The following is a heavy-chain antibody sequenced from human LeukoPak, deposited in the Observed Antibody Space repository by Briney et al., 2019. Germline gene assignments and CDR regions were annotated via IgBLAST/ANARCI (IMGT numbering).Heavy chain of an antibody. CDR1: GFTISSYA. CDR3: AKDQELSPRYSGYDLRY. CDR2: TSGSGGKT. D-gene: IGHD5-12*01. V-gene: IGHV3-23*01. J-gene: IGHJ4*02. Sequence: PGRSLRLSCAASGFTISSYAMGWVRQAQGNGLGWVSATSGSGGKTYYPDSVKGRFTISRDNSKNTLYLQMNSLRAEDTAVSYCAKDQELSPRYSGYDLRYWGQGTLVTVSS.